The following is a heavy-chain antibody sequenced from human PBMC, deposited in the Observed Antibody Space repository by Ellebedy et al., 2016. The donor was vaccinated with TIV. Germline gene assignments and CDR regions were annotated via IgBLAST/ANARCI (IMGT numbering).Heavy chain of an antibody. CDR1: GFTFNNYG. Sequence: GESLKISXAASGFTFNNYGMHWVRQAPGKGLEWVAVVSFNGGTIYYRDSVKGRFTISRDNSMNTLYLEMNSLRPEDTAVYYCATESHNEGYGAYFDYWGQGALVTVSS. CDR2: VSFNGGTI. CDR3: ATESHNEGYGAYFDY. D-gene: IGHD5-18*01. V-gene: IGHV3-30*03. J-gene: IGHJ4*02.